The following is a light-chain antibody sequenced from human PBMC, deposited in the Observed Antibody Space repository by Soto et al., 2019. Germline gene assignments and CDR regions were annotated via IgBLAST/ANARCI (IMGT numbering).Light chain of an antibody. Sequence: DIVLTQSPGTLSLSPGERATLSCRASQSVSSKYLAWYQQKPGQPPRVLIYGTSIRATGIPERFSGGGSGTDFTLTSTRLESEDFAVYYCQQYGSSLCTFGPGTKVDFK. CDR2: GTS. V-gene: IGKV3-20*01. CDR1: QSVSSKY. CDR3: QQYGSSLCT. J-gene: IGKJ3*01.